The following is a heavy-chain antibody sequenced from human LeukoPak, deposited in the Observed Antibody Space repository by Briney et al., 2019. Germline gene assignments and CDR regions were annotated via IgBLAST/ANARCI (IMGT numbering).Heavy chain of an antibody. V-gene: IGHV3-23*01. CDR1: GFTFSSSA. Sequence: GGSLRLSCAASGFTFSSSAMSWVRQAPGKGLAWVSAISGSYTYYADSVKGRFTISRDDAKNTLYLQMDSLRAEDTAVYYCVKDFVGARDYWGQGTLVTVSS. CDR2: ISGSYT. J-gene: IGHJ4*02. D-gene: IGHD1-26*01. CDR3: VKDFVGARDY.